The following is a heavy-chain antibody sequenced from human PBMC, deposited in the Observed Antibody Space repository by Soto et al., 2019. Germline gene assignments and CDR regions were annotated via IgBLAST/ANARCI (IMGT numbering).Heavy chain of an antibody. CDR2: IYYSGST. J-gene: IGHJ4*02. V-gene: IGHV4-59*01. CDR1: GVSISSYY. D-gene: IGHD3-3*01. CDR3: ARAPSYDFWSGKYYFDY. Sequence: AETLSLTCTVSGVSISSYYWSWIRQPPGKGLEWIGYIYYSGSTNYNPSLKSRVTISVDTSKNQFSLKLSTVTAPDTAVYYCARAPSYDFWSGKYYFDYWGQGTLVTVSS.